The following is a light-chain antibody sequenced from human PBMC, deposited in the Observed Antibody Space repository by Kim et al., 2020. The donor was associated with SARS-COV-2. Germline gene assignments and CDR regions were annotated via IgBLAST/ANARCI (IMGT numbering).Light chain of an antibody. CDR1: QSVGTY. CDR3: QQRTNWPPLT. J-gene: IGKJ4*01. CDR2: DAS. Sequence: PGDTATLSCRASQSVGTYLAWHQQKPGQAPRLLISDASNRATGIPARFSASGSGTDFTLTISSLEPEDFAVYYCQQRTNWPPLTFGGGTKVDIK. V-gene: IGKV3-11*01.